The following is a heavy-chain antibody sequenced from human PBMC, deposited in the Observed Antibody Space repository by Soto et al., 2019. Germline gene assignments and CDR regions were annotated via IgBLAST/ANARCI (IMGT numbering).Heavy chain of an antibody. CDR1: GGSISRGGYS. Sequence: SETLSLTCAVSGGSISRGGYSWSWIRQPPGKGLERSGYIFHSGSTYYDPSLKSRVTISVDRSKNQFSLKLSSVTAADTAVYYCARGPGRDGYNSYYYGMDVWGQGTTVTVSS. D-gene: IGHD5-12*01. V-gene: IGHV4-30-2*01. J-gene: IGHJ6*02. CDR2: IFHSGST. CDR3: ARGPGRDGYNSYYYGMDV.